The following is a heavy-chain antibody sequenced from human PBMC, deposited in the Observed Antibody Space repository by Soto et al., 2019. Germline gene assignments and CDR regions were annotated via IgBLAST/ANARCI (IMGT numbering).Heavy chain of an antibody. J-gene: IGHJ4*02. D-gene: IGHD5-12*01. CDR1: GGTFCSNA. V-gene: IGHV1-69*12. Sequence: QVQLVQSGAEVKKPGSSLKVSCKASGGTFCSNAISRVRQAPGQGLEWMGGIIPIFGTANYAQKFQGRVTITADESTSTAYMELSSLRSEDTAVYYCARGSAGMATIWWGQATLVTVSS. CDR2: IIPIFGTA. CDR3: ARGSAGMATIW.